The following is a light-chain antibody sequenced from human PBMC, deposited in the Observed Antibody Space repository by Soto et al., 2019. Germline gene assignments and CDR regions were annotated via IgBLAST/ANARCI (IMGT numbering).Light chain of an antibody. CDR1: QSVSSSY. CDR2: GAS. Sequence: EIVLTQSPGTLSLSPGERATLSCRASQSVSSSYLAWYQQKPGQAPRLLIYGASSRATGIPDRFSGSGSGTDVTLTISRLEPEDFAVYYGQQYGSSPPWTFGQGTKVEIK. CDR3: QQYGSSPPWT. J-gene: IGKJ1*01. V-gene: IGKV3-20*01.